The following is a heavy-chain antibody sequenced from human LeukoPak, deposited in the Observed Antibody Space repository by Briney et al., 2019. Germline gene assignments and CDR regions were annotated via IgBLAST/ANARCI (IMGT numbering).Heavy chain of an antibody. Sequence: GGSLRLSCAASGFTFSSYGMHWVRQAPGKGLEWVAFIRYDGSNKDYADSVKGRFTISRDNSKNTLYLQMNSLRAEDTAVYYCAKDRTYYYDSSGYYYFDYWGQGTLVTVSS. CDR3: AKDRTYYYDSSGYYYFDY. J-gene: IGHJ4*02. V-gene: IGHV3-30*02. D-gene: IGHD3-22*01. CDR1: GFTFSSYG. CDR2: IRYDGSNK.